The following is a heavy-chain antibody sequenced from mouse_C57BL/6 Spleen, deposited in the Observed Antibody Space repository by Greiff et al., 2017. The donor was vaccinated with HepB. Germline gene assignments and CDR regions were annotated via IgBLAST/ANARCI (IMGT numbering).Heavy chain of an antibody. CDR2: IYPRSGNT. CDR3: ARCDSTLHFDY. D-gene: IGHD2-4*01. J-gene: IGHJ2*01. Sequence: QVQLKESGAELARPGASVKLSCKASGYTFTSYGISWVKQRTGQGLEWIGEIYPRSGNTYYNEKFKSKATLTVDTSSSTAYMQLSSLTSEDSAVYYCARCDSTLHFDYWGQGTTLTVSS. CDR1: GYTFTSYG. V-gene: IGHV1-81*01.